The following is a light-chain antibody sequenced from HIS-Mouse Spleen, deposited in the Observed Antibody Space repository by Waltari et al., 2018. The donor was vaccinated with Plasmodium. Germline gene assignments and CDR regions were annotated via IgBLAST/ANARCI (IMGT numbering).Light chain of an antibody. Sequence: EIVMTQSPATLSVSPGESAPISCRASQSVSSNLAWYQQKPGQAPRLLIYGASTRATGIPARFSGSGSGTEFTLTISSLQSEDFAVYYCQQYNNWSFTFGPGTKVDIK. CDR2: GAS. CDR3: QQYNNWSFT. CDR1: QSVSSN. J-gene: IGKJ3*01. V-gene: IGKV3-15*01.